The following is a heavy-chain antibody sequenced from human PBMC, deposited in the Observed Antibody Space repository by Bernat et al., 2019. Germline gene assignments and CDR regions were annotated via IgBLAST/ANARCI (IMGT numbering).Heavy chain of an antibody. V-gene: IGHV3-30-3*01. D-gene: IGHD3-16*02. CDR1: GFTFSSYA. CDR3: AREQFGGVIVGSGFDY. CDR2: ISYDGSNK. J-gene: IGHJ4*02. Sequence: QVQLVESGGGVVQPGRSLRLSCAASGFTFSSYAMHWVRQAPGKGLEWVAVISYDGSNKYYADSVKGRFTISRDNSKNTLYLQMNSLRAEDTAVYCCAREQFGGVIVGSGFDYWGQGTLVTVSS.